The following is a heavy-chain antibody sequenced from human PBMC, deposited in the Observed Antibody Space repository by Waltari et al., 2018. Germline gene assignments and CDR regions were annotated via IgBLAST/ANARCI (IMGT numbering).Heavy chain of an antibody. D-gene: IGHD3-22*01. CDR3: ARNYYDSSGYYNENWFDP. CDR2: IYYSGST. J-gene: IGHJ5*02. CDR1: GRSISSSSYY. Sequence: QLQLQKSGPGLVKPSETLSLTCNVSGRSISSSSYYWGWTRKPHGKGLEWIGSIYYSGSTYYNPSLKSRVTISVDTSKNQFSLKLSSVTAADTAVYYCARNYYDSSGYYNENWFDPWGQGTLVTVSS. V-gene: IGHV4-39*07.